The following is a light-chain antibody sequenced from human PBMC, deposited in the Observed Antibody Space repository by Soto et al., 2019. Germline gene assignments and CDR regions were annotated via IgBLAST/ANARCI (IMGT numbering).Light chain of an antibody. CDR3: VAWDDSLNGYVV. J-gene: IGLJ2*01. CDR2: TND. CDR1: SSNIGSNT. Sequence: QSVLTQPPSASGTPGKRVTISCSGSSSNIGSNTVNWYQQLPGTAPKLVIHTNDQRPSGVPDRFSGSKSGTSASLAISGLHCGDEADYYCVAWDDSLNGYVVFGGGTKLTVL. V-gene: IGLV1-44*01.